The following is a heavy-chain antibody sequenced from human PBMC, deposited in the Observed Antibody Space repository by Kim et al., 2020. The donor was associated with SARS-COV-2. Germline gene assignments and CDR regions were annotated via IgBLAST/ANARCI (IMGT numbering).Heavy chain of an antibody. CDR3: ASLTTIPQINWFDP. Sequence: AQKFQGRVTITADESTSTAYMELSSLRSEDTAVYYCASLTTIPQINWFDPWGQGTLVTVSS. V-gene: IGHV1-69*01. J-gene: IGHJ5*02. D-gene: IGHD5-12*01.